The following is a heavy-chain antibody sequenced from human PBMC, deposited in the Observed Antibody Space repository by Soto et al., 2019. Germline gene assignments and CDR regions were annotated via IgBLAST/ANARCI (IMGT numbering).Heavy chain of an antibody. J-gene: IGHJ4*02. Sequence: SETLSLTCTVSGGSISSYYWSWIRQPPGKGLEWIGYIYYSGSTNYNPSLKSRVTISVDTSKNQFSLKLSSVTAADTAIYFCARTRISEARPFDYWGQGTLVTVSS. V-gene: IGHV4-59*01. CDR3: ARTRISEARPFDY. CDR1: GGSISSYY. CDR2: IYYSGST. D-gene: IGHD6-19*01.